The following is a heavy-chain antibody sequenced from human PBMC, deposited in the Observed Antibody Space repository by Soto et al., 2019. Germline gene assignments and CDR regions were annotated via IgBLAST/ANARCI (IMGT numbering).Heavy chain of an antibody. D-gene: IGHD3-10*01. CDR1: GGTLSSYA. Sequence: QVQLVQSGAAVKKPGSSVKVSCKASGGTLSSYAISWVRQAPGQGLEWMGGIIPIFGTANYAQKFQGRVTITADESTSTAYLELISLRSEDTAVYYCASQSLGSYYDPCYPYGMDVWGQGTTVTVSS. V-gene: IGHV1-69*01. CDR2: IIPIFGTA. CDR3: ASQSLGSYYDPCYPYGMDV. J-gene: IGHJ6*02.